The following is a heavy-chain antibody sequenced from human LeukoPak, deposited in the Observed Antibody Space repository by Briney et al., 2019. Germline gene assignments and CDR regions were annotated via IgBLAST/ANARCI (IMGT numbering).Heavy chain of an antibody. J-gene: IGHJ3*02. CDR1: GFSFSDYN. CDR2: ISYNGINE. Sequence: GGSLRLSCAASGFSFSDYNMHWVRQAPGKGLEWMAVISYNGINEYYADSVKGRFTISRDNAKNSLYLQMNSLRAEDTAVYYCARNPDDYGDYADAFDIWGQGTMVTVSS. CDR3: ARNPDDYGDYADAFDI. D-gene: IGHD4-17*01. V-gene: IGHV3-30*03.